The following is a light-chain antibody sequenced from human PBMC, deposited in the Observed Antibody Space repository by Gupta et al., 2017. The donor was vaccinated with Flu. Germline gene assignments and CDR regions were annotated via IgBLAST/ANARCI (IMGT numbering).Light chain of an antibody. CDR3: SSYTISSSYL. CDR2: DVS. J-gene: IGLJ1*01. CDR1: SRDVGSYNY. Sequence: QSALTQPASVSGSPGQSITISCTGTSRDVGSYNYVSWYQQHPGKAPKLMIYDVSNRPSGISNRFSGSKSGNTASLTISGLQAEDEADYYCSSYTISSSYLFGTGTKVSVL. V-gene: IGLV2-14*03.